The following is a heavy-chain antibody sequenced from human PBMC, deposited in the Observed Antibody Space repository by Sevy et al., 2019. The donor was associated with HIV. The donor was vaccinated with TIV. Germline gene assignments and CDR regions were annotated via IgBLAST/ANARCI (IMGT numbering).Heavy chain of an antibody. D-gene: IGHD2-2*01. V-gene: IGHV3-30*02. CDR1: GFTFSSYG. J-gene: IGHJ4*02. CDR2: IRYDGSNK. CDR3: AKATDCSSTSCPFGY. Sequence: GGSLRLSCAASGFTFSSYGMHWVRKAPGKGLEWVAFIRYDGSNKYYADSVKGRFTISGDNSKNTLYLQMTCLSAEDTAVYYCAKATDCSSTSCPFGYWGQGTLVTVSS.